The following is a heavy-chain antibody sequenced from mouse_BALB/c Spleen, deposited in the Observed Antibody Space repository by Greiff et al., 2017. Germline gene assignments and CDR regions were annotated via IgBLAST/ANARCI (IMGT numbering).Heavy chain of an antibody. D-gene: IGHD2-12*01. CDR2: IWAGGST. J-gene: IGHJ4*01. V-gene: IGHV2-9*02. CDR3: ARDYDGGVMDY. CDR1: GFSLTSYG. Sequence: VKVEESGPGLVAPSQSLSITCTVSGFSLTSYGVHWVRQPPGKGLEWLGVIWAGGSTNYNSALMSRLSISKDNSKSQVFLKMNSLQTDDTAMYYCARDYDGGVMDYWGQGTSVTVSS.